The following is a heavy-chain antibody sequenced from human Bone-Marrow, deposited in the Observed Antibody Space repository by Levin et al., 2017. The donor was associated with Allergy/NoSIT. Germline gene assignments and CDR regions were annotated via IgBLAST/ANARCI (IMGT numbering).Heavy chain of an antibody. CDR3: ARDKVLRFLEKTGGMDV. V-gene: IGHV3-21*01. D-gene: IGHD3-3*01. J-gene: IGHJ6*02. CDR1: GFTFSSYS. Sequence: SCAASGFTFSSYSMNWVRQAPGKGLEWVSSISSSSSYIYYADSVKGRFTISRDNAKNSLYLQMNSLRAEDTAVYYCARDKVLRFLEKTGGMDVWGQGTTVTVSS. CDR2: ISSSSSYI.